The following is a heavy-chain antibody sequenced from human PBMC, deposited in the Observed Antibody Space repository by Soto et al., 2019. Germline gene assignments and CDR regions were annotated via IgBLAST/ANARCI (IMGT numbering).Heavy chain of an antibody. V-gene: IGHV1-46*03. CDR3: ARGLGIVATNAAWFDP. CDR1: GYTFTSYY. Sequence: QVQLVQSGAEVKKPGASVKVSCKASGYTFTSYYMHWVRQAPGQGLEWMGIINPSGGSTSYAQKFQGRVTMTRDTSTSTVYMELGSLRSEDTAVYYCARGLGIVATNAAWFDPWGQGTLVTVSS. D-gene: IGHD5-12*01. J-gene: IGHJ5*02. CDR2: INPSGGST.